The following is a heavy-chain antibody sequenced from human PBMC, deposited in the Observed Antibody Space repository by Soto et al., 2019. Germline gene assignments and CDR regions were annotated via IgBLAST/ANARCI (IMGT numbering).Heavy chain of an antibody. V-gene: IGHV1-69*12. CDR2: IIPIFGTA. CDR3: ASEYYYDSSGYPRWASLG. CDR1: GGTFSSYA. D-gene: IGHD3-22*01. J-gene: IGHJ4*02. Sequence: QVQLVQSGAEVKKPGSSVKVSCKASGGTFSSYAISWVRQAPGQGLEWMGGIIPIFGTANYAQKFQGRVTITADESTSTAYMELSSLRSEDTAVYYCASEYYYDSSGYPRWASLGWGQGTLVTVSS.